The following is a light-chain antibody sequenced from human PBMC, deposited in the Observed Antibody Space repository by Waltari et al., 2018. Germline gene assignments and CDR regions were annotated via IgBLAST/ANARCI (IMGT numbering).Light chain of an antibody. CDR3: QSSDSSVVSVV. CDR2: KET. CDR1: AWPKQY. J-gene: IGLJ2*01. Sequence: SYELPQPPSVSVSPGQTARITCFGGAWPKQYAYWYQHKPGQAPTLLIYKETERPSGMPLRFSGSTTGTTVTLTISGVQAEDESEYYCQSSDSSVVSVVFGGETKLTVL. V-gene: IGLV3-25*03.